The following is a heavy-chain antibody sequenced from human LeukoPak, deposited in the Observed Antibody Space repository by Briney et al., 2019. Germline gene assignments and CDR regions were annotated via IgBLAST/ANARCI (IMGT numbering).Heavy chain of an antibody. CDR2: ISSSRSYI. D-gene: IGHD2-2*01. V-gene: IGHV3-21*01. CDR3: ASGLVVPAAKLGY. CDR1: GFTFSSYS. Sequence: GGSLRLSCAASGFTFSSYSMNWVRQAPGKGLEWVSSISSSRSYIYYADSVKGRFTISRDNAKNSLYLQMNSLRAEDTAVYYCASGLVVPAAKLGYWGQGTLVTVSS. J-gene: IGHJ4*02.